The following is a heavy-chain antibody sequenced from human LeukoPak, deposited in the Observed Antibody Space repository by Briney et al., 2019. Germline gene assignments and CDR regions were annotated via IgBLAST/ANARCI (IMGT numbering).Heavy chain of an antibody. Sequence: GGSLRLSCAVSGFTISSYAMSWVRQAPGKGLEWVSAMRGSGGSTYYADSVKGRITIPRDNSKNMLYLEMNSLRAEDTAVYYCAKDGERFLEWSPPLGYWGQGTLVTVSS. J-gene: IGHJ4*02. CDR3: AKDGERFLEWSPPLGY. CDR1: GFTISSYA. D-gene: IGHD3-3*01. V-gene: IGHV3-23*01. CDR2: MRGSGGST.